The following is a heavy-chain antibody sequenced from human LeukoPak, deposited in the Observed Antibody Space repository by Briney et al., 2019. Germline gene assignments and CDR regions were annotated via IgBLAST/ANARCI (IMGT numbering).Heavy chain of an antibody. D-gene: IGHD4-17*01. V-gene: IGHV3-64*01. CDR1: GFTFSSYA. J-gene: IGHJ4*02. CDR2: ISSNGGST. Sequence: PGGSLRLSCAASGFTFSSYAMHWVRQAPGKGLEYVSAISSNGGSTYYANSVKGRFTISRDNSKNTLYLQMGSLRAEDMAVYYCARDFEGGDNFLTGIDYWGQGTLVTVSS. CDR3: ARDFEGGDNFLTGIDY.